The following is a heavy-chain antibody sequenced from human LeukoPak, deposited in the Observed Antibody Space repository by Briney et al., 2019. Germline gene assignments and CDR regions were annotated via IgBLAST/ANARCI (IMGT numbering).Heavy chain of an antibody. CDR3: ARESSEYCRSISCYTFDL. Sequence: ASVKVSCKASGYSFSNYYMHWVRQAPGQGLDWMGAIKPSDYFTKYAQKFQGRVTMTRDTSTSTVYMEVSSLRSEDTAVYFCARESSEYCRSISCYTFDLWGQGTLVTVSS. CDR2: IKPSDYFT. J-gene: IGHJ4*02. D-gene: IGHD2-2*02. CDR1: GYSFSNYY. V-gene: IGHV1-46*01.